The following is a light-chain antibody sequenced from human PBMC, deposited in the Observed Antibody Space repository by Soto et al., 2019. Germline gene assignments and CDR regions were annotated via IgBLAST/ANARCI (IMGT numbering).Light chain of an antibody. CDR1: QSISSY. CDR3: QQSYSTPLT. J-gene: IGKJ4*01. Sequence: DIHMTECPSCLSARVGDRVSITCRASQSISSYLNWYQQKPGKAPKLLIYAASSLQSGVPSRFSGSGSGTDFTLTISSLQPEDFATYYCQQSYSTPLTFGGGTKVDIK. V-gene: IGKV1-39*01. CDR2: AAS.